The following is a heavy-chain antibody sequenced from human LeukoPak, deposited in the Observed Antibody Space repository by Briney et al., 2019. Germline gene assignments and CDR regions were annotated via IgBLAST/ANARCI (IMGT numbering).Heavy chain of an antibody. V-gene: IGHV1-24*01. D-gene: IGHD3-22*01. Sequence: ASVKVSCKVSGYTLTELSMHWVRQAAGKGLEWMGSLDPEYGETIDAQKFQGRVTMTEDTSTHTAYMQLSSLRSEDTAVYYCATYYPAAKYYDSSGFGAFDIWDQGTMVTVSS. CDR3: ATYYPAAKYYDSSGFGAFDI. CDR2: LDPEYGET. J-gene: IGHJ3*02. CDR1: GYTLTELS.